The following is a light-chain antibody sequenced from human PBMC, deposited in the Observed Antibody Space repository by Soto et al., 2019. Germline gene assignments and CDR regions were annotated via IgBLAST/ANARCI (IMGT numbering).Light chain of an antibody. J-gene: IGLJ2*01. CDR3: SSYTSSSVV. CDR1: SSDVGGYNY. V-gene: IGLV2-14*01. Sequence: QSVLTQPASVSGSPGQSITISCTGTSSDVGGYNYVSWYQQHPGKAPKLMIYEVSNRPSGVSNRFSGSKSGNTASLTISGLQAEDEADYYCSSYTSSSVVFGGETKVTVL. CDR2: EVS.